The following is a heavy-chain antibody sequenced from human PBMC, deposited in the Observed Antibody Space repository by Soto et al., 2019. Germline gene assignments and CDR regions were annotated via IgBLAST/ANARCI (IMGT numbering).Heavy chain of an antibody. V-gene: IGHV3-30-3*01. CDR1: GFTFSSYA. J-gene: IGHJ4*02. CDR3: ARDSYYDILTGYLTDY. Sequence: GGSLRLSCAASGFTFSSYAIHWVRQAPGKGLEWVAVISYDGSNKYYADSVKGRFTISRDNSKNTLYLQMNSLRAEDTAVYYCARDSYYDILTGYLTDYWGQGTLVTVSS. D-gene: IGHD3-9*01. CDR2: ISYDGSNK.